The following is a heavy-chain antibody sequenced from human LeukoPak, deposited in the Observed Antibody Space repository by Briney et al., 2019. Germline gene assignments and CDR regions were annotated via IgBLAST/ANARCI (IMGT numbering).Heavy chain of an antibody. Sequence: ASVKVSCKASGYDFINYGISWVRQAPGQGLEWVGWRSIYNGNTDYKLQGRVTMTTDTSTSTAYMEVRSLRSDDTAVYYCARGGPCPSGSSSREYYLDYGGQGTLVTVSS. D-gene: IGHD6-6*01. V-gene: IGHV1-18*01. CDR3: ARGGPCPSGSSSREYYLDY. CDR2: RSIYNGNT. CDR1: GYDFINYG. J-gene: IGHJ4*02.